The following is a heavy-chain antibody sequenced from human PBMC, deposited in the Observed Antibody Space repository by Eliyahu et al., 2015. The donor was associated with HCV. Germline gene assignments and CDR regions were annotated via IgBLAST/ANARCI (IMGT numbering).Heavy chain of an antibody. CDR2: INHSGST. V-gene: IGHV4-34*01. J-gene: IGHJ1*01. CDR3: ARGLKRYYGSGSYNEYFQH. CDR1: GGSFSGYY. D-gene: IGHD3-10*01. Sequence: QVQLQQWGAGLLKPSETLSLTCAVYGGSFSGYYWSWIRQPPGKGLEWIGEINHSGSTNYNPSLKSRVTISVDTSKNQFSLKLSSVTAADTAVYYCARGLKRYYGSGSYNEYFQHWGQGTLVTVSS.